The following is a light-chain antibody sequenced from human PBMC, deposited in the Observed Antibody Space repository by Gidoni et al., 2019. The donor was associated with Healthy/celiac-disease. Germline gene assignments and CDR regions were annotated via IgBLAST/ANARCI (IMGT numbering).Light chain of an antibody. CDR1: QDISNY. CDR2: DAS. Sequence: DIQMTQSPSSLSASVGDRVTITCQASQDISNYLNWYQQKPGKAPKLLIYDASNLETGFPSRFSGSGSGTDFTFTISSLQPEEMATYYCQKYDNLLIFTFGPGTKVDIK. J-gene: IGKJ3*01. V-gene: IGKV1-33*01. CDR3: QKYDNLLIFT.